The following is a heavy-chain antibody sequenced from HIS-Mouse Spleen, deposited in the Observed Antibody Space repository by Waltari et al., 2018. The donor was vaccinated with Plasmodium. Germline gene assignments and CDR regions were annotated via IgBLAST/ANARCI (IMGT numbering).Heavy chain of an antibody. CDR3: ASSWYWYFDL. D-gene: IGHD6-13*01. CDR1: GFPFSSYW. Sequence: EVQLVESGGGLVQPGGSLRLSCAASGFPFSSYWMSWVRQAPGKGLEWVANRKQDGSEKYYVDSVKGRFTIFRDNAKNSLYLQMNSLRAEDTAVYYCASSWYWYFDLWGRGTLVTVSS. J-gene: IGHJ2*01. V-gene: IGHV3-7*01. CDR2: RKQDGSEK.